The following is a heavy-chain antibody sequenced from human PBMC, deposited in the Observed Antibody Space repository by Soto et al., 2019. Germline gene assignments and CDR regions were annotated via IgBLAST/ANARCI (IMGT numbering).Heavy chain of an antibody. CDR3: ARGRPQSGRLVYYYGLDV. V-gene: IGHV1-69*06. CDR2: VIPMSGSS. J-gene: IGHJ6*02. CDR1: GGTFSTYV. D-gene: IGHD6-6*01. Sequence: QVQLVQSGAEVKKPGSSVKVSCKASGGTFSTYVISWVRQAPGQGLEWMGRVIPMSGSSNYAQKFQGRVTITADKNTSIAYMEVRSLRSEDTAVYYWARGRPQSGRLVYYYGLDVWGQGTTVIVSS.